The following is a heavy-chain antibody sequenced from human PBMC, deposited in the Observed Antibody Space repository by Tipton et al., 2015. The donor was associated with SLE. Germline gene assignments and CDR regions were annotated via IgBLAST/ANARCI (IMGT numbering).Heavy chain of an antibody. D-gene: IGHD2-2*01. V-gene: IGHV5-10-1*01. Sequence: QSGPEVKKPGESLRISCKGSGYSFTSYWISWVRQMPGKGLEWMGRIDPSDSYTNYSPSFQGHVTISADKSISTAYLQWSSLKASDTAMYYCARRLGYCSSTSCYFDYWGQGTLVTVSS. CDR2: IDPSDSYT. J-gene: IGHJ4*02. CDR3: ARRLGYCSSTSCYFDY. CDR1: GYSFTSYW.